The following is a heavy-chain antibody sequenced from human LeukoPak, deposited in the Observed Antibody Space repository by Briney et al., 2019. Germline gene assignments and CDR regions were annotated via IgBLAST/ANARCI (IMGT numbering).Heavy chain of an antibody. CDR1: GLTFSSYG. V-gene: IGHV3-33*08. J-gene: IGHJ3*02. CDR3: ARDSGGSPFDI. CDR2: IWADGSSK. Sequence: GGSLRLSCAASGLTFSSYGMHWVRQAPGKGLEWVAVIWADGSSKYYADSVKGRFTISRDNSENTLYLQMNSLRAEDTAVYYCARDSGGSPFDIWGQGTMVTVSS. D-gene: IGHD6-19*01.